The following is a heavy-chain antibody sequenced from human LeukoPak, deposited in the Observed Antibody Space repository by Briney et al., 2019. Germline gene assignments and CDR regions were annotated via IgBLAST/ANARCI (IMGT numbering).Heavy chain of an antibody. J-gene: IGHJ4*02. CDR3: ARGPQQLASYFDY. Sequence: ASVKVSCKASGYTFTSYAMHWVRQAPGQRLEWMGWINAGNGNTKYSQKFQGRVTITRDTSASTAYMELSSLRSEDTAVYYCARGPQQLASYFDYGGQGTLVTVSA. CDR1: GYTFTSYA. V-gene: IGHV1-3*01. CDR2: INAGNGNT. D-gene: IGHD6-13*01.